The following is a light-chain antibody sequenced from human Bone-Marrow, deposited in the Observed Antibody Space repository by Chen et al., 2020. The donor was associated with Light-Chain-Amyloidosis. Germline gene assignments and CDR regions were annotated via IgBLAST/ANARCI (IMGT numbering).Light chain of an antibody. CDR3: QSADSSGTYEVI. J-gene: IGLJ2*01. CDR2: RDT. Sequence: SYELTQPPSVSVSPGQTARIPCSGDDLPTKYAYWYQQKPGQAPGLVIHRDTERPSGISERFSGYRSGTTATLTIRGVQAEDEADYHCQSADSSGTYEVIFGGGTKLTV. CDR1: DLPTKY. V-gene: IGLV3-25*03.